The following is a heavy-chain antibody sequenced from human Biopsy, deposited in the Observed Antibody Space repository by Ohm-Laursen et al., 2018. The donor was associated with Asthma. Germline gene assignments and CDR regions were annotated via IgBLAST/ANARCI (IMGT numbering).Heavy chain of an antibody. CDR1: GYSFELNG. V-gene: IGHV1-18*04. Sequence: GASVKVSCKASGYSFELNGMSWVRQRPGQRLEWMGWINAGNGNTKYSQKLQGRLTLTTDTSTSTAYMELRSLKSDDTAVYYCARDSRSPYTSALRGAYFDLWGRGTLVTVSS. CDR2: INAGNGNT. J-gene: IGHJ2*01. D-gene: IGHD6-19*01. CDR3: ARDSRSPYTSALRGAYFDL.